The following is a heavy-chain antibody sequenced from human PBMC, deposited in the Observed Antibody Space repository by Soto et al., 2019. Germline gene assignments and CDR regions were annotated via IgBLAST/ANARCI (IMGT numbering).Heavy chain of an antibody. J-gene: IGHJ6*02. V-gene: IGHV4-31*03. CDR1: GGSVRSGGYY. Sequence: TLSRTCIVSGGSVRSGGYYWSWIRQRPGKGLEWIGDIYYSGGTYYNPSLKSRVTISVDTSKNQFSLKLSSVTAADTAVYYCARAGVDCISTSCYRGLDSYYGMDVWGQGTTVT. CDR2: IYYSGGT. CDR3: ARAGVDCISTSCYRGLDSYYGMDV. D-gene: IGHD2-2*01.